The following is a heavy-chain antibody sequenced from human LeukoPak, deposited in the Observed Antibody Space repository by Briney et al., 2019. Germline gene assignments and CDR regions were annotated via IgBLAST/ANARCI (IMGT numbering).Heavy chain of an antibody. V-gene: IGHV3-23*01. CDR1: GFTFSNYA. CDR3: ARTYSSSWYDAFDI. D-gene: IGHD6-13*01. Sequence: GGSLRLSCAVSGFTFSNYAMSWVRQAPGKGLEWVSGISGSGGSTFYADSVKGRFTISRDNSKNTLYLQMNSLRVGDTAVYYCARTYSSSWYDAFDIWGQGTMVTVSS. J-gene: IGHJ3*02. CDR2: ISGSGGST.